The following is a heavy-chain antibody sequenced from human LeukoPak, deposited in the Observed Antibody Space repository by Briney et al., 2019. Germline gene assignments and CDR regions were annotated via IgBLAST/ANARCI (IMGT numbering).Heavy chain of an antibody. CDR2: IYYSGNT. CDR3: ARGTLMWFGAKMEYYFDS. D-gene: IGHD3-10*01. Sequence: SETLSLTCTVSGGSISSSSYYWGWIRQPPGKGLEWIGSIYYSGNTYYNPSLKSRVTISVDTSKNQFSLRLNSVTAADTAVYFCARGTLMWFGAKMEYYFDSWGQGTPLTVSS. V-gene: IGHV4-39*07. J-gene: IGHJ4*02. CDR1: GGSISSSSYY.